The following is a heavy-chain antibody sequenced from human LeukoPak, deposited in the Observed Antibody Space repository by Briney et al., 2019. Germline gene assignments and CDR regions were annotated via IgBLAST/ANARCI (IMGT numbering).Heavy chain of an antibody. Sequence: PSETLSLTCTASGGSISSSSYYWGWIRQPPGKGLEWIGSIYYSGSTYYNPSLKSRVTISVDTSKNQFSLKLSSVTAADTAVYYCARLATTRRIAAAGTPWGQGTLVTVS. CDR2: IYYSGST. CDR1: GGSISSSSYY. J-gene: IGHJ5*02. D-gene: IGHD6-13*01. CDR3: ARLATTRRIAAAGTP. V-gene: IGHV4-39*01.